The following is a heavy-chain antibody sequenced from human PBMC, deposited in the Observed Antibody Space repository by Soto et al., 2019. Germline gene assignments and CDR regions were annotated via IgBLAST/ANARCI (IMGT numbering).Heavy chain of an antibody. CDR2: ISAYNGYT. CDR3: ARHKYRDRGRPRPPAFDI. D-gene: IGHD3-10*01. Sequence: QVQLVQSGAEVKKPGASVKVSCKASGYTFTSYGISWVRQAPGQGLEWMGWISAYNGYTNNAQQLQGRVTMTTDTSTSTAYMELRSLRSDDTAVYYCARHKYRDRGRPRPPAFDIWGQGTMVTVSS. J-gene: IGHJ3*02. CDR1: GYTFTSYG. V-gene: IGHV1-18*01.